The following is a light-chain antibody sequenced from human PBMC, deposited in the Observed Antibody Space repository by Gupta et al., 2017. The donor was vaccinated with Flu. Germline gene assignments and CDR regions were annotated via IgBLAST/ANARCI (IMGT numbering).Light chain of an antibody. CDR2: QDS. J-gene: IGLJ3*02. Sequence: SYELTQPPSGSVSPGQTASIACSGDKLGNKYVCWYRQKPGQSPTLVLFQDSKRPSGIPERFSGSNSGNTATLTISGAQALDEADYYCHTWDNSIGVFGGGTKLTVL. CDR1: KLGNKY. CDR3: HTWDNSIGV. V-gene: IGLV3-1*01.